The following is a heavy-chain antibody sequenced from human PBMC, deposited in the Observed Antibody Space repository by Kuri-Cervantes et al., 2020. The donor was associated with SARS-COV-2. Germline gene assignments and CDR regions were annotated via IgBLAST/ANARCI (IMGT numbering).Heavy chain of an antibody. Sequence: GGSLRLSCAASGFTFSDCYMGWIRQAPGKGLEWVSYISSSGSTIYYADSVKGRFTISRDNAKNSLYLQMNSLRAEDTAVYYCARTGLPGWYYYYGMDVWGQGTTVTVSS. V-gene: IGHV3-11*01. J-gene: IGHJ6*02. CDR2: ISSSGSTI. CDR3: ARTGLPGWYYYYGMDV. D-gene: IGHD2-15*01. CDR1: GFTFSDCY.